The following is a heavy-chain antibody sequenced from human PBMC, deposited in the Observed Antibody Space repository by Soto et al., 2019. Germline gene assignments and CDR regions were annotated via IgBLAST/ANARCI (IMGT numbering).Heavy chain of an antibody. J-gene: IGHJ4*02. D-gene: IGHD2-2*01. CDR1: GFTFDTYS. CDR2: LAYHGRNE. Sequence: PGGSLRLSCAASGFTFDTYSMNWVRQAPGKGLEWVAGLAYHGRNEYYAHSVKGRFTTSRDNSNSTLFLQMNSLRPEDTAVYYCAKSYWPTINAVLTSAIDHWGRGTLVTVSS. V-gene: IGHV3-30*18. CDR3: AKSYWPTINAVLTSAIDH.